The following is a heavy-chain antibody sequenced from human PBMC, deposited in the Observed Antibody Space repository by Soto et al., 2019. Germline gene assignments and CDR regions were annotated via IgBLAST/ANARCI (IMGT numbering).Heavy chain of an antibody. J-gene: IGHJ4*02. V-gene: IGHV1-18*01. CDR1: GYTFTDHG. Sequence: GASVKVSCKTSGYTFTDHGIDWVRQAPGQGLEWVGWVSSYNGNTNYAYNLKDRVIMTTDASTSTAYMELRGLRSDDTAVYYCAREVEGSYSPADFWGQGTTVTVSS. CDR2: VSSYNGNT. CDR3: AREVEGSYSPADF. D-gene: IGHD3-10*01.